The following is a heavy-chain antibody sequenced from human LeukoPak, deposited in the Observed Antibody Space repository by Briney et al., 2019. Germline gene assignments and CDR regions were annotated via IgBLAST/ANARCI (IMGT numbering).Heavy chain of an antibody. CDR2: ISAYNGNT. V-gene: IGHV1-18*01. CDR3: ARISPVLRYFDWLLSGGYYFDY. CDR1: GYTFTSYG. J-gene: IGHJ4*02. D-gene: IGHD3-9*01. Sequence: ASVKVSCKASGYTFTSYGISWVRQAPGQGLEWMGWISAYNGNTNYAPKLQGRVTMTTDTSTSTAYMELRSLRSDDTAVYYCARISPVLRYFDWLLSGGYYFDYWGQGTLVTVSS.